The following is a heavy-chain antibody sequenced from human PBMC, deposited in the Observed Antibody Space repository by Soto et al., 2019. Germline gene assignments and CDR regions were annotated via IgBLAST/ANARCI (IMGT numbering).Heavy chain of an antibody. D-gene: IGHD5-12*01. J-gene: IGHJ4*02. V-gene: IGHV1-69*13. CDR3: AAGGRDGYIK. Sequence: VASVKVSCKASRDTFNNYAVTWVRQAPGQGLEWMGGIIPILGTTKYAQKFQGRVTMTADESTSTAYMELSSLRSEDRAVYYCAAGGRDGYIKWGQGTQVTVSS. CDR1: RDTFNNYA. CDR2: IIPILGTT.